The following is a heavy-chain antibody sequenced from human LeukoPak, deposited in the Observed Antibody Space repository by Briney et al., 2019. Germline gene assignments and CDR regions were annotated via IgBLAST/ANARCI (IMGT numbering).Heavy chain of an antibody. D-gene: IGHD2-2*01. J-gene: IGHJ4*02. CDR1: GGTFSSYA. CDR3: ARSSLPAATLFDY. Sequence: GASVKVSCKASGGTFSSYATSWVRQAPGQGLEWMGGIIPIFGTANYAQKFQGRVTITTDESTSTAYMELSSLRSEDTAVYYCARSSLPAATLFDYWGQGTLVTVSS. CDR2: IIPIFGTA. V-gene: IGHV1-69*05.